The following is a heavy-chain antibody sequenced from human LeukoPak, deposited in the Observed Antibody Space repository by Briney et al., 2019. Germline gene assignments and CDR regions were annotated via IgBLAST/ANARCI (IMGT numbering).Heavy chain of an antibody. CDR3: ARDRYYYDSSGYYEFFDY. Sequence: SETLSLTCTVSGDSISSYYWSWIRQPPGKGLEWIGYIYYSGSTNYNPSLKSRVTISVDTSKNQFSLKLSSVTAADTAVYYCARDRYYYDSSGYYEFFDYWGQGTLVTVS. CDR2: IYYSGST. CDR1: GDSISSYY. D-gene: IGHD3-22*01. V-gene: IGHV4-59*01. J-gene: IGHJ4*02.